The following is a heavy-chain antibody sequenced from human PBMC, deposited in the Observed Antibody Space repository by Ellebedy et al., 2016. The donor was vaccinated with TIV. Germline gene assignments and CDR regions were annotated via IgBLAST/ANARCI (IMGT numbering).Heavy chain of an antibody. CDR1: GGSISSGDYY. V-gene: IGHV4-30-4*01. D-gene: IGHD2-21*02. CDR2: IYYSGST. Sequence: SETLSLXXTVSGGSISSGDYYWSWIRQPPGKGLEWIGYIYYSGSTYYNPSLKSRVTISVDTSKNQFSLKLSSVTAADTAVYYCARGVGYCGGDCYLNWYFDLWGRGTLVTVSS. CDR3: ARGVGYCGGDCYLNWYFDL. J-gene: IGHJ2*01.